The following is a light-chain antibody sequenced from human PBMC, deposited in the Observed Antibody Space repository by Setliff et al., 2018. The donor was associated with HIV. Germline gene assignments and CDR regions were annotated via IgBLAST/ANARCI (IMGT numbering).Light chain of an antibody. CDR2: AAS. Sequence: TLALSPGDRATLSCRASQSVSTFYLAWYQQKSGQAPRLLIYAASSRATGVPDRFTGSGSGTDFTLTISRLEPEDSAVYYCQMCGRAPPLSFGGGTKVDIK. V-gene: IGKV3-20*01. CDR1: QSVSTFY. J-gene: IGKJ4*01. CDR3: QMCGRAPPLS.